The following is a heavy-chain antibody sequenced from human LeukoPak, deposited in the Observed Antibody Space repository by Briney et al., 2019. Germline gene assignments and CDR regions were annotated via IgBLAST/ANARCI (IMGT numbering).Heavy chain of an antibody. CDR3: ARDLEINYYGSGTWTNYYYYGMDV. CDR2: INPNSGDT. V-gene: IGHV1-2*02. Sequence: ASVKVSCKASGYTFTGYYMHWVRQAPGQGLEWMGWINPNSGDTKYAQKFQGRVTMTRDTSINTAYMELSSLRSDDTAVYYCARDLEINYYGSGTWTNYYYYGMDVWGQGTTVTVSS. D-gene: IGHD3-10*01. J-gene: IGHJ6*02. CDR1: GYTFTGYY.